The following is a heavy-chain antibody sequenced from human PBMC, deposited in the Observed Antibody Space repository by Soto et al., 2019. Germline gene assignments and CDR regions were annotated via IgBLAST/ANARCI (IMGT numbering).Heavy chain of an antibody. CDR3: ARGGRIVVVPAAKVFADYDYYYGMDV. CDR1: GFTFSSYD. V-gene: IGHV3-30-3*01. J-gene: IGHJ6*02. Sequence: GGSLRLSCAASGFTFSSYDMHWVRQDLGKGLEWVAVISYDGSNKYYADSVKGRFTISRDNSKNTLYLKMNSLRAEDTAVYYCARGGRIVVVPAAKVFADYDYYYGMDVWGQGTTVTVSS. D-gene: IGHD2-2*01. CDR2: ISYDGSNK.